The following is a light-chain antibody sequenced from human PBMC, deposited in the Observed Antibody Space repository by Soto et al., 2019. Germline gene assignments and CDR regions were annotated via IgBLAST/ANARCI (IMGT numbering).Light chain of an antibody. Sequence: DIVLTKNPGTLGLWAAERAKLSCRAIQSVSSSYLAWYQQKPGQAPRLRSYGASSRATGIPDRFSGSGSGTDFTLTISRLEPEDLAVYYCQQYGSSPPITFGQGTRLEIK. CDR3: QQYGSSPPIT. V-gene: IGKV3-20*01. CDR1: QSVSSSY. CDR2: GAS. J-gene: IGKJ5*01.